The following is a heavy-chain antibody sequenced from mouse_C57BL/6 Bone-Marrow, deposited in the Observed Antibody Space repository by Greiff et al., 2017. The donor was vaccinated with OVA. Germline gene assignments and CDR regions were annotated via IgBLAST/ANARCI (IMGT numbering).Heavy chain of an antibody. CDR2: IYPSDSET. V-gene: IGHV1-61*01. CDR3: AREGGTLYYFDY. CDR1: GYTFTSYW. Sequence: QVQLQQPGAELVRPGSSVKLSCKASGYTFTSYWMAWVKQRPGQGLEWIGNIYPSDSETNYNQKFKDKATLTVDKSSSTAYMQLSSLPSEDSAVDYCAREGGTLYYFDYWGQGTTLTVSS. D-gene: IGHD3-3*01. J-gene: IGHJ2*01.